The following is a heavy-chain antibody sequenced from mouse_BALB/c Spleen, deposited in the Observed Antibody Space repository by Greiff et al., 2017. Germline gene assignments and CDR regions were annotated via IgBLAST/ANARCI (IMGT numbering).Heavy chain of an antibody. D-gene: IGHD1-1*01. V-gene: IGHV3-2*02. Sequence: EVKLVESGPGLVKPSQSLSLTCTVTGYSITSDYAWNWIRQFPGNKLEWMGYISYSGSTSYNPSLKSRISITRDTSKNQFFLQLNSVTTEDTATYYCARRLRGGYFDYWGQGTTLTVSS. J-gene: IGHJ2*01. CDR2: ISYSGST. CDR1: GYSITSDYA. CDR3: ARRLRGGYFDY.